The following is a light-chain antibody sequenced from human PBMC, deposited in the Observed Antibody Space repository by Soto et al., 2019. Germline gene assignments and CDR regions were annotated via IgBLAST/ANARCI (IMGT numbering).Light chain of an antibody. J-gene: IGLJ3*02. Sequence: QSVLTQPPSVSGAPGQRVTISCTGSSSNIRAGYDVHWYQQLPGTAPKLLVSGDTNRPSGVPDRFSGSKSGTSASLAITGLRAEDEADYYCQSFDSSLSGWVFGGGTKLTVL. CDR3: QSFDSSLSGWV. CDR1: SSNIRAGYD. CDR2: GDT. V-gene: IGLV1-40*01.